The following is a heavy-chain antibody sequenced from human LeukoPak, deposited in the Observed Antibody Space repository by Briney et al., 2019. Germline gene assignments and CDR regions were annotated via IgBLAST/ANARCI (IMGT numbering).Heavy chain of an antibody. V-gene: IGHV1-2*02. CDR2: INPNSGGT. CDR1: GDTFTSYY. Sequence: ASVKVSCKASGDTFTSYYMHWVRQAPGQGLEWMGWINPNSGGTSYAQKFQGRVTMTRDTSISTAYMELSRLRSDDTAVYYCARAQRGSGSYYRVFDAFDIWGQGTMVTVSS. D-gene: IGHD3-10*01. J-gene: IGHJ3*02. CDR3: ARAQRGSGSYYRVFDAFDI.